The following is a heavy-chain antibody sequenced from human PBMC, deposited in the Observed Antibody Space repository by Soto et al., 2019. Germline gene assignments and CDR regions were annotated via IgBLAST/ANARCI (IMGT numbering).Heavy chain of an antibody. Sequence: SETLSLTCTVSGGSISSYYWSWIRQPAGKGLEWIGRIYTSGSTNYNPSLKSRVTMSVDTSKNQFSLKLSSVTAADTAVYYRARGVSSSWYGTPGWFDPWGQGTLVTVSS. V-gene: IGHV4-4*07. CDR3: ARGVSSSWYGTPGWFDP. CDR2: IYTSGST. J-gene: IGHJ5*02. CDR1: GGSISSYY. D-gene: IGHD6-13*01.